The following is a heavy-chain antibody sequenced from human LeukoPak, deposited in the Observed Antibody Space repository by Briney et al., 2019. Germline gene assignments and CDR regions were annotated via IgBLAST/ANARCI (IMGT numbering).Heavy chain of an antibody. J-gene: IGHJ5*02. CDR2: ITRTGSNT. Sequence: GGFLRLSCTASGFTFGDYALTWVRQAPGKGLDWVSTITRTGSNTFYADSVKGRFTISRDNSNNTLYLQMNSLRVEDTAIYFCAKDMGGRLGPWGQGTLVTVSS. CDR1: GFTFGDYA. D-gene: IGHD1-26*01. CDR3: AKDMGGRLGP. V-gene: IGHV3-23*01.